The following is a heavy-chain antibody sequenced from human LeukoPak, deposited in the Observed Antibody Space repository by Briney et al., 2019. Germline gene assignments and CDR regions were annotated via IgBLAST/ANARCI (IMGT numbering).Heavy chain of an antibody. Sequence: PGGSLRLSCAASGFTFSSYAMPWVRQAPGKGLEWVAVISYDGSNKYYADSVKGRFTISRDNSKNTLYLQMNSLRAEDTAVYYCAREVTQQLRYFDYWGQGTLVTVSS. CDR1: GFTFSSYA. J-gene: IGHJ4*02. CDR2: ISYDGSNK. CDR3: AREVTQQLRYFDY. D-gene: IGHD6-13*01. V-gene: IGHV3-30-3*01.